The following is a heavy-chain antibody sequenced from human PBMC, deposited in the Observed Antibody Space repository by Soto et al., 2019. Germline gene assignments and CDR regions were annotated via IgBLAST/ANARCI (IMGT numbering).Heavy chain of an antibody. Sequence: QVQLVQSGAEVKKPGSSVKVSCKASGGTFSSYAISWVRQAPGQGLEWMGGIIPILDTANYAQKFQGRGTITADESTSTAYMELSSLRSEDMAVYYCARDPSPYYYDSSSYPSLYYWGQGTLVTVSS. CDR3: ARDPSPYYYDSSSYPSLYY. CDR1: GGTFSSYA. J-gene: IGHJ4*02. V-gene: IGHV1-69*01. D-gene: IGHD3-22*01. CDR2: IIPILDTA.